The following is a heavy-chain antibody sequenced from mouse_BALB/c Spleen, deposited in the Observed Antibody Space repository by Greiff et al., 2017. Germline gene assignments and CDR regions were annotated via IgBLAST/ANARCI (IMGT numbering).Heavy chain of an antibody. CDR1: GFTFSSYA. J-gene: IGHJ4*01. Sequence: EVKLMESGGGLVKPGGSLKLSCAASGFTFSSYAMSWVRQTPEKRLEWVASISSGGSTYYPDSVKGRFTISRDNARNILYLQMSSLKSEDTAMYYCARQYGSSLYYAMDYWGQGTSVTVSS. CDR2: ISSGGST. D-gene: IGHD1-1*01. CDR3: ARQYGSSLYYAMDY. V-gene: IGHV5-6-5*01.